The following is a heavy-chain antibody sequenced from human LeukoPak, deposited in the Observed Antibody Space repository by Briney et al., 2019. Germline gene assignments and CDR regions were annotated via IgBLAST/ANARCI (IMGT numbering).Heavy chain of an antibody. D-gene: IGHD2-2*03. CDR3: ARGLGYCSSTSCYFYWFDP. V-gene: IGHV4-30-4*08. CDR1: GGSISSGDYY. J-gene: IGHJ5*02. Sequence: PSETLSLTCTVSGGSISSGDYYWSWIRQPPGKGLEWIGYIYYSGSTYYNPSLKSRVTISVDTSKNQFSLKPSSVTAADTAVYYCARGLGYCSSTSCYFYWFDPWGQGTLVTVSS. CDR2: IYYSGST.